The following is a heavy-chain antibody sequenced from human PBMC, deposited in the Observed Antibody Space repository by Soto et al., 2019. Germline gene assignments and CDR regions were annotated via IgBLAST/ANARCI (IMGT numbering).Heavy chain of an antibody. CDR2: IRPSDDNT. CDR3: VKGGRLDF. V-gene: IGHV3-23*01. CDR1: GFPFSTYE. Sequence: EVQLLEPAGGLVQPGGSLRLSCAASGFPFSTYEMTWVRQAPGKGLEWVSVIRPSDDNTYYADSVKGRFTISRDNSENTLYLQVNSLSAEDTAGYYCVKGGRLDFWGQGTVVTVSS. J-gene: IGHJ4*02. D-gene: IGHD3-16*01.